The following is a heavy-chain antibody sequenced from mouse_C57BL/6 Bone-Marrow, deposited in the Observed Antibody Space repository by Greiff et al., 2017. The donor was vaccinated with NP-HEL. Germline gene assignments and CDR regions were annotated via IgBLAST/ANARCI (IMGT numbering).Heavy chain of an antibody. V-gene: IGHV1-64*01. D-gene: IGHD1-1*01. CDR3: ARYTTVVAAYWYFDV. CDR2: IHPNSGST. CDR1: GYTFTSYW. Sequence: QVQLKQPGAELVKPGASVKLSCKASGYTFTSYWMHWVKQRPGQGLEWIGMIHPNSGSTNYNEKFKSKATLTVDKSSSTAYMQLSSLTSEDSAVYYCARYTTVVAAYWYFDVWGTGTTVTVSS. J-gene: IGHJ1*03.